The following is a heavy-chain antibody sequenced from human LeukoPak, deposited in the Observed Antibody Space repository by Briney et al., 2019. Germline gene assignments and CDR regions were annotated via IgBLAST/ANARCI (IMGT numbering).Heavy chain of an antibody. J-gene: IGHJ6*02. CDR2: INPNSGGT. Sequence: GASVKVSCKASGYTFTGYYMHWVRQAPGQGLEWMGWINPNSGGTNYAQKFQGRVTMTRDTSISTAYMELSRLRSDDTAVYYCAREGCLSLGSLRGGSTSCYPYYYYGMDVWGQGTTVTVSS. D-gene: IGHD2-2*01. CDR3: AREGCLSLGSLRGGSTSCYPYYYYGMDV. V-gene: IGHV1-2*02. CDR1: GYTFTGYY.